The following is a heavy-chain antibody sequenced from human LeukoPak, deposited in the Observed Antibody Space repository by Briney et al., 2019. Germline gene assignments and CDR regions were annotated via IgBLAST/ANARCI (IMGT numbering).Heavy chain of an antibody. Sequence: GESLKISCQGSGYSFTSYWIGWVRQLPGKGLEWMGVIYPGDSDIGYSPSFQGQVTISADKSISTAYLQWSSLKASDTAMYYCARPYTGSYFGGGYWGQGTLVTVSS. CDR2: IYPGDSDI. J-gene: IGHJ4*02. CDR1: GYSFTSYW. CDR3: ARPYTGSYFGGGY. D-gene: IGHD1-26*01. V-gene: IGHV5-51*01.